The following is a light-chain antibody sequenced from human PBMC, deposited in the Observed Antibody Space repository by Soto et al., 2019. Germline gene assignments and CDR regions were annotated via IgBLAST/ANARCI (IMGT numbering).Light chain of an antibody. J-gene: IGKJ4*01. CDR2: TIS. CDR3: QQVNTYPVT. Sequence: DVQLTQSPSFLAASVGDRLTITCRASQDIKRFLAWYQQKPGKAPKLLLYTISTLQSGVPSRFSGSGSGTEFTLPISSLQPDDFATYYCQQVNTYPVTFGGGTKVEI. CDR1: QDIKRF. V-gene: IGKV1-9*01.